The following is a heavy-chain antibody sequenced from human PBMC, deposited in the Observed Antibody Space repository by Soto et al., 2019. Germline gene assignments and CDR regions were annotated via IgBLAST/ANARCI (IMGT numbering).Heavy chain of an antibody. J-gene: IGHJ5*02. CDR3: AKLSCTSSTCYFPGWFDP. CDR2: VYYSGSS. Sequence: NPSETLSLTCTVSGDSISGGASFWSWIRQPPGKGLEWIANVYYSGSSYYNPSLKSRLTISVDTTKNQFSLQLKSMTAADTAVYYCAKLSCTSSTCYFPGWFDPWGQGTLVTRLL. CDR1: GDSISGGASF. V-gene: IGHV4-31*02. D-gene: IGHD2-2*01.